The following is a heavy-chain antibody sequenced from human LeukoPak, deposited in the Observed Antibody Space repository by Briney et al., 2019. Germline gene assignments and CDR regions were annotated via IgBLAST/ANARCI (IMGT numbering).Heavy chain of an antibody. V-gene: IGHV5-51*01. J-gene: IGHJ4*02. CDR3: ARHGKYSSGYRYFDS. Sequence: GESLKISCKASGYSFTNNWIGWVRQMPGKGLEWMGIIYPGDSDTRYSPPFKGQATISADKSINTAYLQWSSLKASDTAIYYCARHGKYSSGYRYFDSWGQGTLVTVSS. CDR2: IYPGDSDT. D-gene: IGHD5-18*01. CDR1: GYSFTNNW.